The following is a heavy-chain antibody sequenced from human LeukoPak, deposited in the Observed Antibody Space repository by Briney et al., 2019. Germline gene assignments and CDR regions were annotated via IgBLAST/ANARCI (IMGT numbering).Heavy chain of an antibody. Sequence: GRSLRLSCAASGFTFSSYGMHWVRQAPGKGLEWVAVIWYDGSNKYYADSVKGRFTISRDNSKNMLYLQMNSLRAEDTAVYYCARGLSLKFGPPNRYSSGKRELGHNWFDPWGQGTLVTVSS. V-gene: IGHV3-33*01. CDR1: GFTFSSYG. CDR3: ARGLSLKFGPPNRYSSGKRELGHNWFDP. D-gene: IGHD6-19*01. CDR2: IWYDGSNK. J-gene: IGHJ5*02.